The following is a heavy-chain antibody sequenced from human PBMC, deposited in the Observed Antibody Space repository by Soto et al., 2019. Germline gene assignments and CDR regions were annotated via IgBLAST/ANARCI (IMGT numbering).Heavy chain of an antibody. Sequence: PGESLKISCKGSGYSFTSYWIGWVRQMPGKGLEWMGIIYPGDSDTRYSPSFQGQVTISADRSISTAYLQWSSLKASDTAMYYCARLTYYYDSSGYFGPPTWFDPWGQGTLVTVSS. CDR3: ARLTYYYDSSGYFGPPTWFDP. D-gene: IGHD3-22*01. CDR2: IYPGDSDT. J-gene: IGHJ5*02. V-gene: IGHV5-51*01. CDR1: GYSFTSYW.